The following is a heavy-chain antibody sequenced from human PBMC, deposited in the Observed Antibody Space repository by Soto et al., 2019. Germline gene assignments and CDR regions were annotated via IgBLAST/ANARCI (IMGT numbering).Heavy chain of an antibody. V-gene: IGHV4-59*01. CDR2: IYYSGST. CDR3: ARALNTMSIAWPLCD. CDR1: GGSISSCY. D-gene: IGHD6-6*01. J-gene: IGHJ4*02. Sequence: SETLSLTCTVSGGSISSCYWSWSRQPPGKGLEWIGYIYYSGSTNYNPSLKSRVTISVDTSKNQFSLKLSSVTAADTAVYYCARALNTMSIAWPLCDWGQVTLVTFSS.